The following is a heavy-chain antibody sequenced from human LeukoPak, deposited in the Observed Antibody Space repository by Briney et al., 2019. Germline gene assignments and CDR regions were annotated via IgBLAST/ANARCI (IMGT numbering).Heavy chain of an antibody. V-gene: IGHV1-8*01. J-gene: IGHJ3*02. CDR3: ARGGVLLWFGEPERAFDI. D-gene: IGHD3-10*01. CDR1: GYTFTSYD. Sequence: ASVKVSCKASGYTFTSYDINWVRQATGQGLEWMGWMNPNSGNTGYAQKFQGRVTMTRNTSISTAYMELSSLRSEDTAVYYCARGGVLLWFGEPERAFDIWGQGTMVTVSS. CDR2: MNPNSGNT.